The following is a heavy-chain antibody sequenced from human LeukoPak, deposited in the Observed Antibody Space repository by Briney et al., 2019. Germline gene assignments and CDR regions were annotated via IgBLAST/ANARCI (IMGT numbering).Heavy chain of an antibody. Sequence: PGGSLRLSCAASGFTFSSYTMNWVRQAPGKGLECVSSISSTSTYIYYGDSLKGRFTISRDNAKNSLYLQMNSLRAEDTAVYYCARDPRGSYPFDYWGQGTLVTVSS. J-gene: IGHJ4*02. D-gene: IGHD1-26*01. V-gene: IGHV3-21*01. CDR3: ARDPRGSYPFDY. CDR1: GFTFSSYT. CDR2: ISSTSTYI.